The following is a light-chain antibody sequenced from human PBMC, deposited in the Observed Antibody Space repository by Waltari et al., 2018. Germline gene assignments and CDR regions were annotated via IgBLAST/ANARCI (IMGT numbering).Light chain of an antibody. CDR3: QTWGAGIRV. CDR2: INRDGSH. CDR1: SGPSHYA. J-gene: IGLJ1*01. V-gene: IGLV4-69*01. Sequence: QLVLTQSPSASASLGASVKPPCPLSSGPSHYALPWPPQQAEKGPRYLMKINRDGSHNKGDGSPDRFSGSTSGAERYLTISSLQSEDEADYYCQTWGAGIRVFGTGTKVTVL.